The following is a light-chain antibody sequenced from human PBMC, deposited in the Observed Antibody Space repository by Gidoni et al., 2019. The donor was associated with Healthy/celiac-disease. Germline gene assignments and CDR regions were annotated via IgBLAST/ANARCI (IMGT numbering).Light chain of an antibody. CDR2: DAS. V-gene: IGKV3-11*01. CDR3: QQRSNWPPRLT. Sequence: EIVLTQSPATLSLSPVERATLSCRASQSVSSYLAWYQQKPGQAPRLLIYDASNRATGIPARFSGSGSGTDFTLTISSLEPEDFAVYYCQQRSNWPPRLTFXGXTKVEIK. CDR1: QSVSSY. J-gene: IGKJ4*01.